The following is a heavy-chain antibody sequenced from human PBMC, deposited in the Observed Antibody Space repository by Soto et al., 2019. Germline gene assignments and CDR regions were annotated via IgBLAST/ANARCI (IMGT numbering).Heavy chain of an antibody. CDR1: GFTFSSYA. Sequence: EVQLLESGGGLVQPGGSLRLSCAASGFTFSSYAMSWVRQAPGKGLEWVSAISGSGGSTYYADSVKGRFTISRDNSKNTLYLQMNSLRAEDTAVYYCAKAFPGGYCSSTSGPNSDYWGQGTLVTVSS. J-gene: IGHJ4*02. V-gene: IGHV3-23*01. CDR3: AKAFPGGYCSSTSGPNSDY. CDR2: ISGSGGST. D-gene: IGHD2-2*01.